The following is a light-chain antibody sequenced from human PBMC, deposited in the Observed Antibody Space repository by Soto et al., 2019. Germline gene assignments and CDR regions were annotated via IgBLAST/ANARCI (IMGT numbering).Light chain of an antibody. CDR1: SSDVGTYNY. Sequence: QSALTQPASVSGSPGQSITISCTGTSSDVGTYNYVSWYKQHPGKAPQLIIYDVYVRPAGVSDRFSGSKSGNTASLTISGSQAEDEADYYCGSYTVSSTLVFGGGTKLTV. J-gene: IGLJ3*02. CDR2: DVY. V-gene: IGLV2-14*03. CDR3: GSYTVSSTLV.